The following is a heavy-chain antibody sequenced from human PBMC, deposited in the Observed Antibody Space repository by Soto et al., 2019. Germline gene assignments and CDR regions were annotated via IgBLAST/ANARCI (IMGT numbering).Heavy chain of an antibody. CDR1: GFTFSSYW. D-gene: IGHD1-26*01. CDR2: IKQDGSEK. J-gene: IGHJ4*02. V-gene: IGHV3-7*05. Sequence: PGGSLRLSCAASGFTFSSYWMSWVRQAPGQGLEWVANIKQDGSEKYYVDSVKGRFTISRDNAKNSLYLQMNSLRAEDTAVYYCARDSGSYYITNSFDDWGQGTLVIVSS. CDR3: ARDSGSYYITNSFDD.